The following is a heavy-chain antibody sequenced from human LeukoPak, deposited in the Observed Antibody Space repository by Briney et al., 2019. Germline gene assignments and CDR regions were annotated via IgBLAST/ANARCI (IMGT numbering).Heavy chain of an antibody. CDR3: ARDLSWYYYDSSGYLLDY. Sequence: AGGTLSLSCAASGFTFDDYGMSWVRQAPGKGLEWVFGINWNGGSTGYEDSVKGRFTVSRDNAKNSLYLQMNSLRAEDTALYYCARDLSWYYYDSSGYLLDYWGQGTLVTVSS. D-gene: IGHD3-22*01. V-gene: IGHV3-20*04. CDR1: GFTFDDYG. J-gene: IGHJ4*02. CDR2: INWNGGST.